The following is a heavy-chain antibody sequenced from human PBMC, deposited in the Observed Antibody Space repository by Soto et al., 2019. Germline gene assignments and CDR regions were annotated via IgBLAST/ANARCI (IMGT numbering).Heavy chain of an antibody. CDR3: ARGEQYSGRIFDY. CDR1: GDSVSSNSAA. Sequence: PSQTLSLTCGISGDSVSSNSAAWNWLRQSPSRGLEWLGRTYYRSKWYNDYAVSVESPITINPDTSKNHFSLQLNFVTPEDTAVYFCARGEQYSGRIFDYWGQGTLVTVSS. V-gene: IGHV6-1*01. CDR2: TYYRSKWYN. J-gene: IGHJ4*02. D-gene: IGHD1-26*01.